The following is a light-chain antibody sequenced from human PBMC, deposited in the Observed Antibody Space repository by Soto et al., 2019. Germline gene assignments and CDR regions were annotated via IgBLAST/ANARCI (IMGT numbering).Light chain of an antibody. CDR1: SSDVAAYNP. Sequence: QSVLTQPASVSGSPGQSITISCTGTSSDVAAYNPVSWYQQYPGKAPKLMIYDVIYRPSGVSNRFSVSKSANTASLTISGLQAEDEADYYCSSYTTSGNYVFGTGTKVTVL. J-gene: IGLJ1*01. CDR3: SSYTTSGNYV. CDR2: DVI. V-gene: IGLV2-14*01.